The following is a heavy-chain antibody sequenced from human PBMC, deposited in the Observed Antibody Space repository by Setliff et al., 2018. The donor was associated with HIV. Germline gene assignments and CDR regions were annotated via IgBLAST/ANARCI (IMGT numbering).Heavy chain of an antibody. CDR2: INTDGSSA. CDR3: VRDLVYYYDNSGSFYVAEYFQH. CDR1: GFTFSNSW. J-gene: IGHJ1*01. V-gene: IGHV3-74*03. D-gene: IGHD3-22*01. Sequence: GGSLRLSCAASGFTFSNSWMHWVRQAPGKGLVWVSRINTDGSSATYADSVKGRFTNSRDNAKTSLYLQMNSLRAEDTAVYYCVRDLVYYYDNSGSFYVAEYFQHWGQGTLVTSPQ.